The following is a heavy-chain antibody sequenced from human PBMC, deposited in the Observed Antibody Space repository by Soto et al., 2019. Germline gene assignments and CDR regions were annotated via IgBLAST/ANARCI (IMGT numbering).Heavy chain of an antibody. CDR2: ISAYNGNT. V-gene: IGHV1-18*04. D-gene: IGHD2-2*01. J-gene: IGHJ4*02. Sequence: ASVKVSGKASGYTFTSYGISWLRQAPGQGLEWMEWISAYNGNTNYAQKLQGRVTMTTDTSTSTAYMELRSLRSDDTAVYYCARLKDQLLIVYYFDYWGQGTLVTVSS. CDR3: ARLKDQLLIVYYFDY. CDR1: GYTFTSYG.